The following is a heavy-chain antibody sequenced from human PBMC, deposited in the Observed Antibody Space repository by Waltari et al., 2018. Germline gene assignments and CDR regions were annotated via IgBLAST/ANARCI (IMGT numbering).Heavy chain of an antibody. CDR1: GGSLSSSSYY. D-gene: IGHD6-19*01. V-gene: IGHV4-39*01. Sequence: QLQLQESGPGLVKPSETLSLPCTVSGGSLSSSSYYWGWIRQPPGKGLEWIGSIYYSGSTYYNPSLKSRVTISVDTSKNQFSLKLSSVTAADTAVYYCARVVEADVYYFDYWGQGTLVTVSS. J-gene: IGHJ4*02. CDR2: IYYSGST. CDR3: ARVVEADVYYFDY.